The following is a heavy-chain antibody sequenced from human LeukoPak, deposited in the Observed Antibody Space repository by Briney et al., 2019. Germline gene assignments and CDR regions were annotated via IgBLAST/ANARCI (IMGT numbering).Heavy chain of an antibody. V-gene: IGHV4-4*07. Sequence: SETLSLTCTVSGGSINGYFCTWLRQSAGAGLECIGRIHTSGTTYYNPSFKSRVSMSVDTSNNKFSLRLNSVSAADTAVYYCARDPGGHGRYFDYWGQGARVTVS. D-gene: IGHD1-14*01. CDR2: IHTSGTT. CDR3: ARDPGGHGRYFDY. J-gene: IGHJ4*02. CDR1: GGSINGYF.